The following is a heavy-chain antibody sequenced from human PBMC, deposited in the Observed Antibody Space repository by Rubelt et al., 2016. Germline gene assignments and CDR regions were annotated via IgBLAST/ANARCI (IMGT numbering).Heavy chain of an antibody. J-gene: IGHJ6*02. Sequence: QVQLQQWGAGLLKPSETLSLTCAVYGGSFSGYYWSRIRQPPGKGLEWIGEINHSGSTNSNPSLKSRVTISIDTSKNHFSLKLSSGTYADTSVYYCAVGRRGSSSWLGRDYYGMDVWGQGTRVTVSS. V-gene: IGHV4-34*01. D-gene: IGHD6-13*01. CDR1: GGSFSGYY. CDR2: INHSGST. CDR3: AVGRRGSSSWLGRDYYGMDV.